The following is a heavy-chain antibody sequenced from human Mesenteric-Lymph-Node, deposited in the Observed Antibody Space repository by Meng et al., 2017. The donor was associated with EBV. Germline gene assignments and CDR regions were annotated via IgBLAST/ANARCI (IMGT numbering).Heavy chain of an antibody. CDR1: EFTFTDYF. J-gene: IGHJ4*02. D-gene: IGHD3-22*01. CDR3: IYYYDSSGPTY. V-gene: IGHV3-11*01. Sequence: QVHLVESGGALVNPGGSLRLSCAASEFTFTDYFMSWVRQAPGKGLEWVSYISSGGSTTYYADSVKGRFTISRDNAKKSLFMQMNNLRVEDTAVYYCIYYYDSSGPTYWGQGTLVTVSS. CDR2: ISSGGSTT.